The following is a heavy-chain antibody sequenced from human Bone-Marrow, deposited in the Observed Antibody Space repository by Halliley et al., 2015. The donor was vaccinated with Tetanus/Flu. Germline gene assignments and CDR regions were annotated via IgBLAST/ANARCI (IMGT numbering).Heavy chain of an antibody. Sequence: VALTSFDSDKNYYAGPLKGRFPVSRDNSKNTLYLQITRLTTDDTAVYYCAVCYDFWSGSVDVWGHGTTVTV. J-gene: IGHJ6*02. CDR3: AVCYDFWSGSVDV. V-gene: IGHV3-30-3*01. D-gene: IGHD3-3*01. CDR2: TSFDSDKN.